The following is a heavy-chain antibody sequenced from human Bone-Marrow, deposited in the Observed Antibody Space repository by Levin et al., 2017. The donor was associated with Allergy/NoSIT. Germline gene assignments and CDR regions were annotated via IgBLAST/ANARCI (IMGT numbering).Heavy chain of an antibody. Sequence: ASQTLSLTCTVSGGSISATYWSWIRQPPGKGLEWIGYIYYSGSTNYNPSLKSRVTISVDTSKNQFSLRLSSVTAADTAVYYCARRDHYYHYMDVWGKGTTVTVSS. CDR1: GGSISATY. CDR3: ARRDHYYHYMDV. J-gene: IGHJ6*03. CDR2: IYYSGST. V-gene: IGHV4-59*08.